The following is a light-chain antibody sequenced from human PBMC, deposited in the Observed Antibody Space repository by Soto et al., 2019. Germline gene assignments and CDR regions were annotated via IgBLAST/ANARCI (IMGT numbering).Light chain of an antibody. Sequence: DIQIAQSPSTLSASIRDRVTITFRASESIRTWLAWYQHKPGKAPKFLIYDASSLESGVPSRFSGSGSGTEFTLTISSLQPEDFATYSCQQSYNSPQTFGQGTKVDIK. CDR3: QQSYNSPQT. J-gene: IGKJ1*01. V-gene: IGKV1-5*01. CDR1: ESIRTW. CDR2: DAS.